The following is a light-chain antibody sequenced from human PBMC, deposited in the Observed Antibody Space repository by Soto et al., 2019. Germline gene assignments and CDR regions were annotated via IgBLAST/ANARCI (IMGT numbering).Light chain of an antibody. CDR1: QSISSY. V-gene: IGKV1-39*01. Sequence: DSQMTQSPSSLSASVGDRVTITCRASQSISSYLNWDQQKPGKAPKLLIYGASSLQSGVPSRFSGSGSGTDFTLSISSLQPEDFATYYCQQSYSTLFTFGPGTKVDIK. CDR2: GAS. CDR3: QQSYSTLFT. J-gene: IGKJ3*01.